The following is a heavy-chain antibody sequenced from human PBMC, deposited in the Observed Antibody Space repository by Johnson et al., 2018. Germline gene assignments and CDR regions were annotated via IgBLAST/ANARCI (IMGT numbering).Heavy chain of an antibody. CDR2: IKQDGSEK. V-gene: IGHV3-7*03. CDR1: GFTFSSYW. J-gene: IGHJ3*02. D-gene: IGHD3-10*01. Sequence: EVQLLESGGGLVQPGGSLRLSCAASGFTFSSYWMSWVRQAPGKGLEWVANIKQDGSEKYYVDSVKGRFTISKDNAKNSLYLQMNSLSAEDTALYYWAKDRGLSYYYGSGSYSGDAFDIWGQGTMVTVAS. CDR3: AKDRGLSYYYGSGSYSGDAFDI.